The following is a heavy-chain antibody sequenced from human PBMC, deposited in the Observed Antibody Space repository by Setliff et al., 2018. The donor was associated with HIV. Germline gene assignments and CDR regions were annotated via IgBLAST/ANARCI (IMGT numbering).Heavy chain of an antibody. D-gene: IGHD4-17*01. V-gene: IGHV4-59*01. CDR1: GDSISASY. Sequence: PSETLSLTCAVSGDSISASYWNWIRQFPGGGLEWIGYIYYSGSTKYNPSLKRRVTISIDKSRKYFSLKLPSVTAADTAMYFCTKGRLGQADYWGQGTLVTSPQ. J-gene: IGHJ4*02. CDR2: IYYSGST. CDR3: TKGRLGQADY.